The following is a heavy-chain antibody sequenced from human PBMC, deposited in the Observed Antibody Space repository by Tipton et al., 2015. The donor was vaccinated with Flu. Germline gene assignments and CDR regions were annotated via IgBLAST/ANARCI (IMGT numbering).Heavy chain of an antibody. CDR3: ARRDFSNYVSDPKNWFDS. D-gene: IGHD4-11*01. CDR1: VGSFSTYY. V-gene: IGHV4-34*01. Sequence: TLSLTCAVYVGSFSTYYWSWIRLPPGKGLEWIGEISHSGGTSYTPSLKSRVTISVDTSKSQFSLEMRSVTAADVAVYYCARRDFSNYVSDPKNWFDSWGQGTLVTVSS. CDR2: ISHSGGT. J-gene: IGHJ5*01.